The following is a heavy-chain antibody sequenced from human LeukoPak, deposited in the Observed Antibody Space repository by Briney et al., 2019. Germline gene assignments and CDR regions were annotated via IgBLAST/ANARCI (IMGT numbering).Heavy chain of an antibody. D-gene: IGHD5-18*01. CDR1: GYTFTTYG. CDR3: ARLLYGYGLGDY. J-gene: IGHJ4*02. CDR2: ISAYNGNT. V-gene: IGHV1-18*01. Sequence: GASVKVSCKASGYTFTTYGISWVRQAPGQGLEWMGWISAYNGNTNYGEKLQGRVTMTTDTSTSTAYMELRSLRSDDTAVYYCARLLYGYGLGDYWGQGTLVTVSS.